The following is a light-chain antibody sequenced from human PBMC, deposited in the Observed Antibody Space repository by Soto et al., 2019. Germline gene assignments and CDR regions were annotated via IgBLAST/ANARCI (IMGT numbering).Light chain of an antibody. J-gene: IGLJ2*01. CDR3: QTWGTGILV. Sequence: QPVLTQSPSASASLGASVKLTCTLSSGHSSYAIAWHQQQPEKGPRYLMKLNSDGSHSKGDGIPDRFSGSSSGAECYLTISSLQSEDEADYYCQTWGTGILVFGGGTKVTVL. V-gene: IGLV4-69*01. CDR2: LNSDGSH. CDR1: SGHSSYA.